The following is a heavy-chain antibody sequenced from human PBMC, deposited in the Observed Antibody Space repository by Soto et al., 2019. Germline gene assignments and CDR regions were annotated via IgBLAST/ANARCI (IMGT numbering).Heavy chain of an antibody. D-gene: IGHD6-13*01. CDR3: AKDSWYFDL. CDR1: GFTFSSYS. CDR2: ISASGDST. V-gene: IGHV3-23*01. Sequence: LRLSCAVSGFTFSSYSMSWVRQAPGKGLEWVAVISASGDSTNYADSVKGRFTISRDNAKNTVSLQMNSLRVEDTGVYYCAKDSWYFDLWSQGAQVTVSS. J-gene: IGHJ4*02.